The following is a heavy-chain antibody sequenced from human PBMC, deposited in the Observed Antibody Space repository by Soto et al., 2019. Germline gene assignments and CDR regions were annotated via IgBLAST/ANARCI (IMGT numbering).Heavy chain of an antibody. CDR1: GYTFTSYA. D-gene: IGHD3-3*02. CDR3: ARASFLEWLLYRYYFAY. Sequence: ASVKVSCKASGYTFTSYAMHWVRQAPGQRLEWMGWINAGNGNTKYSQKFQGRVTITRDTSASTAYMELSSLRSEDTAVYYCARASFLEWLLYRYYFAYWGQGTLVTVSS. V-gene: IGHV1-3*01. CDR2: INAGNGNT. J-gene: IGHJ4*02.